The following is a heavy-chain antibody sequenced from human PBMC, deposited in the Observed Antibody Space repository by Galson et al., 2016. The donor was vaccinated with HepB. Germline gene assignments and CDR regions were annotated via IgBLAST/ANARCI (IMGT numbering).Heavy chain of an antibody. D-gene: IGHD1-1*01. J-gene: IGHJ4*02. V-gene: IGHV6-1*01. Sequence: CAISWDSVSSNSVAWNWIRQSPSRGLEWLGRTYYRSKWNYDYAVSVKSRINVNPDTSKNQFSLHLNSVTPEDTAVYYCARGASTVLPLARHFDYWGQGTLVTVSS. CDR2: TYYRSKWNY. CDR1: WDSVSSNSVA. CDR3: ARGASTVLPLARHFDY.